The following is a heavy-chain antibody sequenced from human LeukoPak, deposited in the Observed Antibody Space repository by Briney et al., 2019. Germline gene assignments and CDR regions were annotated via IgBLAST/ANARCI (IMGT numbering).Heavy chain of an antibody. CDR2: LFCTGRT. J-gene: IGHJ3*01. D-gene: IGHD3-22*01. V-gene: IGHV4-59*11. CDR3: ARLLDYDSSGDPDTFDV. CDR1: GGSMNSHY. Sequence: PAETLSLTCTVSGGSMNSHYWSWIRQPRGRGREGLGFLFCTGRTRYNPSLQSRGIILADTSKNDFSLKPASVTAADTAVYYCARLLDYDSSGDPDTFDVWGQGIMVTVSS.